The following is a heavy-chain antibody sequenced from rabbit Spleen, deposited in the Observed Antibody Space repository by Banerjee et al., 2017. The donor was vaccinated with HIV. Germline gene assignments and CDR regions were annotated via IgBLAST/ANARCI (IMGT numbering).Heavy chain of an antibody. D-gene: IGHD8-1*01. Sequence: QSLEESGGDLVKPGGSLKLSCTASGFSFNNNHYLCWVRQAPGKGLEWIGYIDPVFGITYYANWVNGRFSISRENAQNTVFLQMTSLTAADTATYFCARDGAGGSYFALWGPGTLVTVS. V-gene: IGHV1S40*01. CDR2: IDPVFGIT. J-gene: IGHJ4*01. CDR1: GFSFNNNHY. CDR3: ARDGAGGSYFAL.